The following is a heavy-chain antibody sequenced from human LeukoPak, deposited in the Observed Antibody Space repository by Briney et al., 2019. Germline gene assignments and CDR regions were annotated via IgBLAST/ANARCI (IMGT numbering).Heavy chain of an antibody. J-gene: IGHJ4*02. Sequence: SETLSLTCTVSGGSISSSSYYWGRIRQPPGKGLEWIGSVYYSGSTYYTPSLKSRVTISADTSRNQFSLRLSSVTATDTAVYYCANYVSRTMRDYWGQGTLVTVSS. CDR1: GGSISSSSYY. V-gene: IGHV4-39*01. D-gene: IGHD3-16*01. CDR2: VYYSGST. CDR3: ANYVSRTMRDY.